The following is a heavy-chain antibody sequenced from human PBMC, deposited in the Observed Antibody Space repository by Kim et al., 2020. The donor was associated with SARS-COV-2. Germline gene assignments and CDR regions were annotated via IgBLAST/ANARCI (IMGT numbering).Heavy chain of an antibody. CDR2: IKEDGSVK. J-gene: IGHJ4*02. V-gene: IGHV3-7*03. D-gene: IGHD6-13*01. Sequence: GGSLRLSCAASGFTFRSYWMSWVRQAPGKGLEWVANIKEDGSVKQYVDSVKGRFTISRDNAGNSLYLQLNSLRADDTATHYCARDGILSYTSSWDYWGQGSLVTVSS. CDR3: ARDGILSYTSSWDY. CDR1: GFTFRSYW.